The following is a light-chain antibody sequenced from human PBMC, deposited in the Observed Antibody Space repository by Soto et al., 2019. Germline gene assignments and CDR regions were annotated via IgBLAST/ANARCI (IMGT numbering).Light chain of an antibody. CDR2: EVI. V-gene: IGLV2-14*01. J-gene: IGLJ1*01. Sequence: QSALTQPVAVSWAPGHAITISCTGTNSDVNYVSWHQQHPGKAPKLMIYEVINRSSGVSTRFSGSKSGNTASLTISGLQAEEEADYYCSSSTSSNNFVFGSGTKVTVL. CDR1: NSDVNY. CDR3: SSSTSSNNFV.